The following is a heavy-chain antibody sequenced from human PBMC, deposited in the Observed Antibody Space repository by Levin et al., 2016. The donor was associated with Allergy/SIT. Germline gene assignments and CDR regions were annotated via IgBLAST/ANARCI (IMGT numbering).Heavy chain of an antibody. CDR3: ARLRGGLRWIVVVPTALLPDY. D-gene: IGHD2-2*01. CDR2: IHYSGTT. J-gene: IGHJ4*02. V-gene: IGHV4-39*01. Sequence: WIRQPPGKGLEWIGTIHYSGTTYYSSSLKSRLAISVDTSKNQFSLKLSSVTAADTAVYYCARLRGGLRWIVVVPTALLPDYWGQGTLVTVSS.